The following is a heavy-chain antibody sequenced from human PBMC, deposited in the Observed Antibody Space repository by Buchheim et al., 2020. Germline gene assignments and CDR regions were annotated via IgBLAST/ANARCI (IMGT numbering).Heavy chain of an antibody. D-gene: IGHD1-26*01. Sequence: QVQLVESGGGLVKPGGSLRLSCAASGFTLSDYYMTWIRQAPGKGLEWVSHVTSSDSRIYYADSVRGRFTISRDNAKNSMSPQMNSLRAEDTAVYYCARKTLGATALDYWGQGTL. CDR1: GFTLSDYY. J-gene: IGHJ4*02. CDR3: ARKTLGATALDY. V-gene: IGHV3-11*01. CDR2: VTSSDSRI.